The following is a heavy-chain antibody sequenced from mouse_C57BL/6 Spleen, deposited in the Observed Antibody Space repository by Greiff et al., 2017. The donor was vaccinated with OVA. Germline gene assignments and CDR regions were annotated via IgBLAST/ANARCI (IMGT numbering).Heavy chain of an antibody. J-gene: IGHJ1*03. Sequence: QVQLQQPGAELVKPGASVKLSCKASGFTFPSSWMHWVKQRPGQGLEWIGMIHPNSGSTNYNEKFKSKATLTVDKSSSTAYMQLSSLTSEDSAVYYCARSSWYFDVWGTGTTVTVSS. CDR3: ARSSWYFDV. V-gene: IGHV1-64*01. D-gene: IGHD1-1*01. CDR2: IHPNSGST. CDR1: GFTFPSSW.